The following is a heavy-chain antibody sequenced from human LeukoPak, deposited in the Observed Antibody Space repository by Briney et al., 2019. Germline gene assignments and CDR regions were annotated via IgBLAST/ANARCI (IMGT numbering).Heavy chain of an antibody. CDR2: ISSSSSYI. J-gene: IGHJ3*02. V-gene: IGHV3-21*01. D-gene: IGHD1-26*01. Sequence: GGSLRLSCAASGFTFSSYSMNRVRQAPGKGLEWVSSISSSSSYIYYADSVKGRFTISRDNAKNSLYLQMNSLRAEDTAVYYCARDYVVVGATTGAFDIWGQGTMVTVSS. CDR3: ARDYVVVGATTGAFDI. CDR1: GFTFSSYS.